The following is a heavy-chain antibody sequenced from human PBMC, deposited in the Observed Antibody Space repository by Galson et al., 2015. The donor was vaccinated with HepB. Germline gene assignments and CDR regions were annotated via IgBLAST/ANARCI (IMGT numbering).Heavy chain of an antibody. D-gene: IGHD2-15*01. J-gene: IGHJ6*02. CDR2: ISSSSSTI. CDR1: GFTFSTYS. V-gene: IGHV3-48*02. CDR3: ARDLRLGYCSGGSCYYGMDV. Sequence: SLRLSCAASGFTFSTYSMNWVRQAPGKGLEWVSYISSSSSTIYYADSVKGRFTISRDNAKNSLYLQMNSLRDEDTAVYYCARDLRLGYCSGGSCYYGMDVWAKGPRSPSP.